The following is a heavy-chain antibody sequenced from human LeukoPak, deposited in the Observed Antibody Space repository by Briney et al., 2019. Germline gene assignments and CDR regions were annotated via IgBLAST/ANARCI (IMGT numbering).Heavy chain of an antibody. Sequence: GGSLRLSCATSGFTFSAYSMIWVRQTPGKGLECLLYITSSSDSIHYADSVRGRFTVSRDNAKNSLYLQMNSLRDEDTAVYYCARDPGYSRPSSYGYFDHWGQGTLATVSS. D-gene: IGHD1-26*01. J-gene: IGHJ4*02. CDR1: GFTFSAYS. CDR2: ITSSSDSI. V-gene: IGHV3-48*02. CDR3: ARDPGYSRPSSYGYFDH.